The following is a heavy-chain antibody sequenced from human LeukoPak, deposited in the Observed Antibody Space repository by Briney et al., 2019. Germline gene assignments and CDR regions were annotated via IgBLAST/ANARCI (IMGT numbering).Heavy chain of an antibody. J-gene: IGHJ5*02. CDR2: INSDGSRT. Sequence: PGGSLRLSCAVSGFTFSSYWMHWVRQAPGKGLVWVSRINSDGSRTSYADSVRGRFTISRDNAKNTLYLQMNSLRAEDTAVYYCASHTSGSSPFDPWGQGTPVTVSS. D-gene: IGHD1-26*01. V-gene: IGHV3-74*01. CDR3: ASHTSGSSPFDP. CDR1: GFTFSSYW.